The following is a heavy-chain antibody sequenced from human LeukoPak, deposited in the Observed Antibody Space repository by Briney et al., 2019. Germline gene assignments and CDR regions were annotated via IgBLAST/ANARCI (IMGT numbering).Heavy chain of an antibody. CDR3: ARSGDGYDFDY. CDR1: GFTVSSNY. D-gene: IGHD5-24*01. Sequence: GGSLRLSCAASGFTVSSNYMSWVRQAPGKGLEWVSVIYSGGSTYYAXSVKGRFTISRDNSKNTLYLQMNSLRAEDTAVYYCARSGDGYDFDYWGQGTLVTVSS. CDR2: IYSGGST. J-gene: IGHJ4*02. V-gene: IGHV3-66*01.